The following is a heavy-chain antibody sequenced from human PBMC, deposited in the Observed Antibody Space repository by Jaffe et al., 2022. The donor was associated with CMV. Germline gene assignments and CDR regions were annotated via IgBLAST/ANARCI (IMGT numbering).Heavy chain of an antibody. CDR2: ISSSSSYT. V-gene: IGHV3-11*06. CDR1: GFTFSDYY. Sequence: QVQLVESGGGLVKPGGSLRLSCAASGFTFSDYYMSWIRQAPGKGLEWVSYISSSSSYTNYADSVKGRFTISRDNAKNSLYLQMNSLRAEDTAVYYCARVEVQLWSPGDNWFDPWGQGTLVTVSS. D-gene: IGHD5-18*01. CDR3: ARVEVQLWSPGDNWFDP. J-gene: IGHJ5*02.